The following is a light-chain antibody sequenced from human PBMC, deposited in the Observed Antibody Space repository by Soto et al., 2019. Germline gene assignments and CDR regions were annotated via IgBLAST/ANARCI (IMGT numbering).Light chain of an antibody. CDR3: HQYHNWHPRYT. J-gene: IGKJ2*01. Sequence: VVLTHSPGTLSVSAGEIATLSCRAIQSVSTNLAWFQQKPVQAPRLLIYSASTRATGITARFIASGSGTAFTLTISSLQSEDFAVYYCHQYHNWHPRYTFGQGRKVDIK. V-gene: IGKV3-15*01. CDR1: QSVSTN. CDR2: SAS.